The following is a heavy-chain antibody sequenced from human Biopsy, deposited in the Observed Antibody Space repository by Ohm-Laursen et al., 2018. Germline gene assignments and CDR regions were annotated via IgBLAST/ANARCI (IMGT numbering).Heavy chain of an antibody. V-gene: IGHV4-59*01. Sequence: SDTLSLTCTVSGDSIRSYYWSWIRQTPEKGLEWIGHVYFTGSTSFNPSLKSRVTISVDTSRVRFSLTLSSVTAADTAIYYCARDRRGDSYMDVWGQGTTVTVSS. CDR2: VYFTGST. CDR3: ARDRRGDSYMDV. CDR1: GDSIRSYY. J-gene: IGHJ6*02. D-gene: IGHD2-15*01.